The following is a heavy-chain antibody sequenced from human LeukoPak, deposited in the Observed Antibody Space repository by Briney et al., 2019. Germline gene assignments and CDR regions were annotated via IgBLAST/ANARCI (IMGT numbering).Heavy chain of an antibody. CDR1: GGSFSGYY. Sequence: PSETLSLTCAVYGGSFSGYYWSWIRQPPGKGLEWIGEINHSGSTNYNPSLKSRVTISVDTSKNQFSLRLTSVTAADTAVYYCARSPTKRVPEDYWGQGTLVTVSS. CDR2: INHSGST. CDR3: ARSPTKRVPEDY. J-gene: IGHJ4*02. D-gene: IGHD2-2*01. V-gene: IGHV4-34*01.